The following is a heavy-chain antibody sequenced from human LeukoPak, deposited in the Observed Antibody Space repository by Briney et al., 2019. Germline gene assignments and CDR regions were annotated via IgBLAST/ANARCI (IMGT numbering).Heavy chain of an antibody. CDR3: GRSGFCNSVSCYGLDL. CDR1: GFTFSNYA. CDR2: ISGSGGTT. Sequence: PGGSLRLSCATSGFTFSNYAVSWVRQAPGKGLEWVSSISGSGGTTYYADSVKGRFTISRDNAKNSLFLQMNSLRAEDTAVYYCGRSGFCNSVSCYGLDLWGQGTLVTVSS. D-gene: IGHD2-2*01. V-gene: IGHV3-23*01. J-gene: IGHJ4*02.